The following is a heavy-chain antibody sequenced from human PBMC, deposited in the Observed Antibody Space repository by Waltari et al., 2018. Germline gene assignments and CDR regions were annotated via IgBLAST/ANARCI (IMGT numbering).Heavy chain of an antibody. V-gene: IGHV3-21*04. D-gene: IGHD3-10*01. CDR1: GLALSSYS. CDR2: ISSSSSYI. J-gene: IGHJ6*03. CDR3: AVGDGDYMDV. Sequence: EVQRVESGGGLVKPGGSLRLACAASGLALSSYSMNWVREAPGKGLEWVSSISSSSSYIYYADSVKGRFTISRDNAKNSLYLQMNSLRAEDTAVYYCAVGDGDYMDVWGKGTTVTVSS.